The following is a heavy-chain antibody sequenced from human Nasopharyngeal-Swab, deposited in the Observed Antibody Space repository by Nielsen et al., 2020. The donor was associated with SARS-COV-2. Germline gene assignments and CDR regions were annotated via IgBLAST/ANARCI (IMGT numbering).Heavy chain of an antibody. CDR2: IYYNGST. Sequence: SETLSLTCTVSGDSIINNYWSWIRQPPGKGLEWIGYIYYNGSTNYNPSLKSRVTISIDTSKNHFSLKLSSVTAADTAVYYCARIGCSGGSCYCDYWGQGTLVTVSS. V-gene: IGHV4-59*01. J-gene: IGHJ4*02. D-gene: IGHD2-15*01. CDR1: GDSIINNY. CDR3: ARIGCSGGSCYCDY.